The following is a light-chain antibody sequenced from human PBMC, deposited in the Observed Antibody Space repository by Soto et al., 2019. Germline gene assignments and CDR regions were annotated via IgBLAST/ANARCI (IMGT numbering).Light chain of an antibody. CDR1: TGAVTSDYF. CDR2: GTS. Sequence: QAVVTQEPSLTVSPGGTVTLTCAPTTGAVTSDYFPNWFQQKPGQAPRALIFGTSNRHSWTPARFSASLLGGKAALTLSGVQPEDEAEYYCLLYYGGAQAVFGGCTQLTVL. V-gene: IGLV7-43*01. CDR3: LLYYGGAQAV. J-gene: IGLJ7*01.